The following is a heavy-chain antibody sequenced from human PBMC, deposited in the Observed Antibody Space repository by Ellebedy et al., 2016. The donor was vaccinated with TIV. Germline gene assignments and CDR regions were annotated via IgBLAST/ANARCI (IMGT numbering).Heavy chain of an antibody. J-gene: IGHJ3*02. D-gene: IGHD3-10*01. CDR1: GFTFSGST. V-gene: IGHV3-73*01. Sequence: PGGSLRLSCAASGFTFSGSTIHWVRQASGKGLEWVGRIRNKANSYATAYATSVKGRFTISRDDSKNTAYLQMNSLRSEDTAVYYCVRDRYGSGRNDAFDIWGQGTMVTVSS. CDR2: IRNKANSYAT. CDR3: VRDRYGSGRNDAFDI.